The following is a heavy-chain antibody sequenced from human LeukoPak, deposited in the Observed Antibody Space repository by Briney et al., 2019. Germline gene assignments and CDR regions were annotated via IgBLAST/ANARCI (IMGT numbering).Heavy chain of an antibody. CDR3: ARNSGSYYIPPDY. Sequence: SETLSLTCTVSGGSISSYYWSWIRQPPGKGLEWIGYIYYSGSTNYNPSLKSRVTISVDTSKNQFSLKLSSVTAADTAVYYCARNSGSYYIPPDYWGQGTLVTVSS. V-gene: IGHV4-59*01. D-gene: IGHD1-26*01. CDR1: GGSISSYY. CDR2: IYYSGST. J-gene: IGHJ4*02.